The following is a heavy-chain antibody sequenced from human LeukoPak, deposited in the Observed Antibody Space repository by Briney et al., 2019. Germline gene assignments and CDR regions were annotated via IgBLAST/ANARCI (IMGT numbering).Heavy chain of an antibody. CDR3: ARDRGRWYYDSSGHFDY. J-gene: IGHJ4*02. V-gene: IGHV3-74*01. CDR1: GFTFSSYA. CDR2: INSDGSRT. Sequence: GGSLRLSCAASGFTFSSYAMSWVRQAPGKGLVWVSRINSDGSRTSYADSVKGRFTISRDNAKNTLYLQMNSLRAEDTAVYYCARDRGRWYYDSSGHFDYWGQGTLVTVSS. D-gene: IGHD3-22*01.